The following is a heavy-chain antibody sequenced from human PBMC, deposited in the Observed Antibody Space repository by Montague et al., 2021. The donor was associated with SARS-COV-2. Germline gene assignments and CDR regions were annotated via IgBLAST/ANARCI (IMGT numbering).Heavy chain of an antibody. CDR3: ARGVVYSSAWAWFYFDY. V-gene: IGHV4-4*08. D-gene: IGHD6-25*01. CDR2: IYSSGIT. CDR1: GASINSYS. J-gene: IGHJ4*02. Sequence: SETLSLTCTVSGASINSYSWGWIRRPPGKGLEWIGHIYSSGITNYSPSLKSRVTISLDTSKSQFSLKLRSVTAADTAVYYCARGVVYSSAWAWFYFDYWGQGTLVTVSS.